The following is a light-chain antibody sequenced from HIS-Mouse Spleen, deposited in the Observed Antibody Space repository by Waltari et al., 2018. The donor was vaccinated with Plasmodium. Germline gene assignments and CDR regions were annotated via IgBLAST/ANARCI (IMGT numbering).Light chain of an antibody. V-gene: IGLV1-51*01. J-gene: IGLJ2*01. CDR2: DNN. Sequence: QSVLTQPPSVSAAPGQKVTISCSGSSSNIGNNYVSWYQQLPGTAPKLLIYDNNKRPSGIPDRFSGSKAGTSATLVITGLQTGDEAEYYCGTWDSSLSAGVVFGGGTKLTVL. CDR3: GTWDSSLSAGVV. CDR1: SSNIGNNY.